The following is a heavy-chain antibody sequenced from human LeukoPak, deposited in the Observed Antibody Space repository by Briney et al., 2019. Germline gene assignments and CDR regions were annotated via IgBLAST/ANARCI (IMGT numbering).Heavy chain of an antibody. CDR1: GGSFSGYY. V-gene: IGHV4-34*01. Sequence: SETLSLTCAVYGGSFSGYYWSWIRQPPGKGLGWIGEIDHSGSTNYNPSLESRVAISEDTFKNQFSLKLSSVTAADTAVYYCARGHNMDVWGQGTTVTVSS. CDR2: IDHSGST. CDR3: ARGHNMDV. J-gene: IGHJ6*02.